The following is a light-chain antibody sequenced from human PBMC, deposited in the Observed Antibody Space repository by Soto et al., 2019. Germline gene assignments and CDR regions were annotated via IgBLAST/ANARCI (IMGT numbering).Light chain of an antibody. CDR1: QSVSSSN. V-gene: IGKV3-20*01. CDR2: GAY. J-gene: IGKJ2*01. Sequence: EIVLTQSPGTLSLSPGERTTLSCRASQSVSSSNLLWYQEKRGQAPRLLIYGAYKRATGIPDRFSGSGSGTDFTLTISRLEPEDFALYYCQHYGNSPPYTFGQGTKVEIK. CDR3: QHYGNSPPYT.